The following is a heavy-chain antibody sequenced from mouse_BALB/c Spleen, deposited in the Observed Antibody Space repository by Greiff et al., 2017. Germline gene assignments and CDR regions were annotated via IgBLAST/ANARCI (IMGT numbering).Heavy chain of an antibody. D-gene: IGHD1-2*01. CDR3: ARDQSAGYRYFDY. V-gene: IGHV5-15*02. CDR1: GFTFSDYG. Sequence: EVQLVESGGGLVQPGGSRKLSCAASGFTFSDYGMAWVRQAPGKGPEWVAFISNLAYSIYYADTVTGRFTISRENAKNTLYLEMSSLRSEDTAMYYCARDQSAGYRYFDYWGQGTTLTVSS. CDR2: ISNLAYSI. J-gene: IGHJ2*01.